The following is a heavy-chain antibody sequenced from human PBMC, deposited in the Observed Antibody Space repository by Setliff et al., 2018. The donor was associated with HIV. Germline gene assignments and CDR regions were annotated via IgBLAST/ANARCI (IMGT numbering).Heavy chain of an antibody. CDR3: ARFYDSGASYSDDAFDI. Sequence: GASVKVSCKASGYAFASYGLNWVRQAPGQGLEWMGWINTHSGNPTYAQAFTGRFVFSLDTSVSTAYLQISSLRAEDTAVYYCARFYDSGASYSDDAFDIWGQGKMVTV. CDR2: INTHSGNP. J-gene: IGHJ3*02. V-gene: IGHV7-4-1*02. CDR1: GYAFASYG. D-gene: IGHD3-22*01.